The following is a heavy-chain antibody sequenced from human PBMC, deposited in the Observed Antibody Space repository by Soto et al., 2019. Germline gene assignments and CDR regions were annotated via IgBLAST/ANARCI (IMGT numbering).Heavy chain of an antibody. D-gene: IGHD2-21*02. J-gene: IGHJ6*02. V-gene: IGHV1-69*01. CDR1: GGTFSSYA. Sequence: QVQLVQSGAEVKKPGSSVKVPCKASGGTFSSYAISWVRQAPGQGLEWMGGIIPIFGTANYAQKFQGRVTITADESTSTAYMELSSLRSEDTAVYYCARGGRTRDRGGDWGYYYYYYGMDVWGQGTTVTVSS. CDR3: ARGGRTRDRGGDWGYYYYYYGMDV. CDR2: IIPIFGTA.